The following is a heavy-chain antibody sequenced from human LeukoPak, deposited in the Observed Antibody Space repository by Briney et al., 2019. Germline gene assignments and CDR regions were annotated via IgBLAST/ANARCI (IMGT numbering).Heavy chain of an antibody. CDR2: MNPNSGNR. V-gene: IGHV1-8*01. CDR1: GYTFLSHD. D-gene: IGHD1-1*01. CDR3: ARRDNWNAASYYYMDV. Sequence: ASVKVSCKASGYTFLSHDIVWVRQASGQGLEWMGWMNPNSGNRGLSQKFQGRVIMTRNTSISTAYMELSSLTSEDTAVYYCARRDNWNAASYYYMDVWGKGTTVIVSS. J-gene: IGHJ6*03.